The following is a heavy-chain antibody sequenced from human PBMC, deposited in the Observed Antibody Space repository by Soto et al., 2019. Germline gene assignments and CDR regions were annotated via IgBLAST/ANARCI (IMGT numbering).Heavy chain of an antibody. CDR1: GFTFSNAW. D-gene: IGHD2-15*01. CDR3: TTSTLGGYCSGGSCYNY. J-gene: IGHJ4*02. V-gene: IGHV3-15*01. Sequence: GGSLRLSCEASGFTFSNAWMSWVRQAPGKGLEWVAGIKSKTDGGTTDYAAPVKDRFTISRDDSKNTLYLQMNSLKTEDTAVYYCTTSTLGGYCSGGSCYNYWGQGTLVTVSS. CDR2: IKSKTDGGTT.